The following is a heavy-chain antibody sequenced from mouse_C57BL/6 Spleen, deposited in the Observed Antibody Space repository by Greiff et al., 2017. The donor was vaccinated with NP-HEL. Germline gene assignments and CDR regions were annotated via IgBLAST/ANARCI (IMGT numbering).Heavy chain of an antibody. Sequence: QVQLKQSGAELVKAGASVKMSCKASGYTFNSYWMHWVKQRLGQGLEWFADTNPTNGRTYYNEKFKSKATLTVDKFSSTAYMLLSGPTCEDSAVYYCARIKKIVATYFDYWGQGTTLTVSS. J-gene: IGHJ2*01. D-gene: IGHD1-1*01. CDR1: GYTFNSYW. CDR2: TNPTNGRT. V-gene: IGHV1S81*02. CDR3: ARIKKIVATYFDY.